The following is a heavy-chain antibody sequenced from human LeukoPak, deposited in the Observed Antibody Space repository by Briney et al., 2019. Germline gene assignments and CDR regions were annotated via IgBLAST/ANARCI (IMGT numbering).Heavy chain of an antibody. V-gene: IGHV4-39*01. Sequence: SETLSLTCTVSGGSITSTNDYSGWIRQPPGKGLEPPGKGLEWIASLYYSGSTHYNPSLKSRVTLSADTSKNQFSLKLSSVTAAVTAVYYYARRPYSRSSLSYSGIDFWGPGTTVTVSS. CDR2: LYYSGST. J-gene: IGHJ6*02. CDR1: GGSITSTNDY. D-gene: IGHD6-6*01. CDR3: ARRPYSRSSLSYSGIDF.